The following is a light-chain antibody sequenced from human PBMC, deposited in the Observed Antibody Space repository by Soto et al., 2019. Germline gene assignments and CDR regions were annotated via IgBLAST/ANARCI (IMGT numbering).Light chain of an antibody. CDR2: DAS. J-gene: IGKJ5*01. Sequence: EIVLTQSPATLSLSPGERATLSCRASQSVGSYLAWYQQKPGQAPRLLIYDASNRATGIPARFSGSVSGTDFPPTISSLEPEDFAVYYCQQRSNWPITFGQGTRLEIK. CDR3: QQRSNWPIT. V-gene: IGKV3-11*01. CDR1: QSVGSY.